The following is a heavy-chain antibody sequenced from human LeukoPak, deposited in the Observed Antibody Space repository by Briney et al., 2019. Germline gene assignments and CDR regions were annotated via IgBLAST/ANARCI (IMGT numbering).Heavy chain of an antibody. J-gene: IGHJ6*03. Sequence: GASVKVSCKASGYTFTSYGISWVRQAPGQGLEWMGWISAYNGNTNYAQKLQGRVTMTTDTSTSTAYMELRSLRSDDTAVYYCARDGQEIKRYCSSTSCYYPLRWDYYYYYMDVRGKGTTVTVSS. CDR2: ISAYNGNT. V-gene: IGHV1-18*01. D-gene: IGHD2-2*01. CDR1: GYTFTSYG. CDR3: ARDGQEIKRYCSSTSCYYPLRWDYYYYYMDV.